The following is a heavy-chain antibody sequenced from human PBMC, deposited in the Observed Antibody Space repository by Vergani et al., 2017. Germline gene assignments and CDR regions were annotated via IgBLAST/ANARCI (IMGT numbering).Heavy chain of an antibody. J-gene: IGHJ4*02. CDR2: INPSGGHT. CDR1: GYTFSNYY. V-gene: IGHV1-46*03. Sequence: QVQVVQSGAAVKKSGASVKVSCKTSGYTFSNYYMHWVRQAHGQGLEWMGIINPSGGHTNYAQKFQGRVTMPRETSTSTAYMELSSLRSEDTAIYYWARGDYGILTGYRYWGQGTLVTVSA. D-gene: IGHD3-9*01. CDR3: ARGDYGILTGYRY.